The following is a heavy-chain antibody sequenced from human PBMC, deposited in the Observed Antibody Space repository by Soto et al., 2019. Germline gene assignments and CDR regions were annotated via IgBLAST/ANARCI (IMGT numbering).Heavy chain of an antibody. J-gene: IGHJ4*02. D-gene: IGHD1-1*01. Sequence: QVQLQQWGAGLLKPSETLSLSCAVYGASFSGYYWNWIRQPPGKGLEWIGEINQSGSTNYSPSPKTRVTISVDTSKKQFSLRVSSVTAAGTAVYYCARRFSGTGRYFDYWGQGTLVTVSS. V-gene: IGHV4-34*02. CDR2: INQSGST. CDR1: GASFSGYY. CDR3: ARRFSGTGRYFDY.